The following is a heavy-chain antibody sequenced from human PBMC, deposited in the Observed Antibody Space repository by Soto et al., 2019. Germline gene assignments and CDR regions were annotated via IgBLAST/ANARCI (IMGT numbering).Heavy chain of an antibody. CDR3: ARDTLSGYDSLDY. CDR2: ISSSSSYI. J-gene: IGHJ4*02. Sequence: EVQLVESGGGLVQPGGSLRLSCAASGFTFSSYSMNWVRQAPGKGLEWVSSISSSSSYIYYADSVKGRFTISRDNAKNSLYLQINSLRAEDTAVYYCARDTLSGYDSLDYWGQGTLVTVSS. CDR1: GFTFSSYS. V-gene: IGHV3-21*01. D-gene: IGHD5-12*01.